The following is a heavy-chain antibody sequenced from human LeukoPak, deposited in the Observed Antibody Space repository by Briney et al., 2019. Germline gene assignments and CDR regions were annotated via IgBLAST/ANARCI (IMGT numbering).Heavy chain of an antibody. Sequence: GGSLRLSCAASGFTFSSYAMHWVRQAPGKGLEWVAVISYDGSNKYYADSVKGRSTISRDNSKNTLYLQMNSLRAEDTAVYYCARGRFYDILTGYNDYWGQGTLVTVSS. D-gene: IGHD3-9*01. V-gene: IGHV3-30*04. CDR3: ARGRFYDILTGYNDY. J-gene: IGHJ4*02. CDR1: GFTFSSYA. CDR2: ISYDGSNK.